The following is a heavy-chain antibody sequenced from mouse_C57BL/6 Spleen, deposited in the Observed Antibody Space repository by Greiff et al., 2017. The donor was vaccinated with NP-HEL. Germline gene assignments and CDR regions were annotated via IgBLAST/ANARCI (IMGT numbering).Heavy chain of an antibody. CDR2: IDPSDSYT. J-gene: IGHJ3*01. CDR1: GYTFTSYW. Sequence: VQLQQPGAELVMPGASVKLSCKASGYTFTSYWMHWVKQRPGQGLEWIGEIDPSDSYTNYNQKFKGKSTLTVDKSSSTAYMQLSGLTSEDSAVYYCARRADGDYLWFAYWGQGTLVTVSA. CDR3: ARRADGDYLWFAY. D-gene: IGHD2-13*01. V-gene: IGHV1-69*01.